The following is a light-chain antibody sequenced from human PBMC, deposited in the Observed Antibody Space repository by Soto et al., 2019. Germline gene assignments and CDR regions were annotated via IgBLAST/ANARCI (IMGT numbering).Light chain of an antibody. J-gene: IGKJ5*01. Sequence: EIVLTQSPDTLSLSPGVRATLSCRASQSVRSERLAWYQHKRGQAPRLVIFDASSRATGIPERFSGSGSGTDFTLTITRLEPEDFAVYFCQQYDVSPITFGLGTRLEI. CDR2: DAS. V-gene: IGKV3-20*01. CDR1: QSVRSER. CDR3: QQYDVSPIT.